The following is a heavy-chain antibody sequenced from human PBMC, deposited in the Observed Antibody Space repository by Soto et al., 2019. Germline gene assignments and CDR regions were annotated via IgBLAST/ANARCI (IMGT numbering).Heavy chain of an antibody. CDR3: AAIAAAVPYYFDY. CDR2: INHSGST. Sequence: QVQLQQWGAGLLKPSETLSLTCAVYGGSFSGYYWSWIRQPPGKGLEWIGEINHSGSTNYNPSLKRRVTISVDTSKNQCSLKLSSVTAADTAVYYCAAIAAAVPYYFDYWGQGTLVTVSS. V-gene: IGHV4-34*01. D-gene: IGHD6-13*01. J-gene: IGHJ4*02. CDR1: GGSFSGYY.